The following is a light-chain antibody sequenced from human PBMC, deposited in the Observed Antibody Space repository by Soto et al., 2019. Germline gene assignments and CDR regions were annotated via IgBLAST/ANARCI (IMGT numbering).Light chain of an antibody. Sequence: DIQMTQSPSTLSGSVGDRVTITCRASQTISSWLAWYQQKPEKAPKLLIYKASTVKSGVPSRFSGSGSGTEFTLTISRLQPEDFATYYCLQLYNFSWTFGQGTKVDIK. CDR2: KAS. V-gene: IGKV1-5*03. CDR1: QTISSW. CDR3: LQLYNFSWT. J-gene: IGKJ1*01.